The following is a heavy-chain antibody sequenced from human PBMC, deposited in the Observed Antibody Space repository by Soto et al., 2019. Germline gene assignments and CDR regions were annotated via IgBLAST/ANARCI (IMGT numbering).Heavy chain of an antibody. CDR1: GGSIRSGGYY. Sequence: SETLSLTCTVSGGSIRSGGYYWSWIRQHPGKGLEWIGYIYYSGSTYYNPSLKSRVTISLATSKNQFSLNLSSVTAADTAVYYCARETYGDYVGYLVPWAQGTLVTVSS. V-gene: IGHV4-31*03. J-gene: IGHJ5*02. CDR3: ARETYGDYVGYLVP. CDR2: IYYSGST. D-gene: IGHD4-17*01.